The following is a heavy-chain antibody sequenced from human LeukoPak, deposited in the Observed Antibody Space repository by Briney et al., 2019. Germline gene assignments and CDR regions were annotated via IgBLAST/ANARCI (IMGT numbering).Heavy chain of an antibody. D-gene: IGHD2-2*01. CDR3: ARGQLLTLGAFDI. CDR1: GGTFSSHG. V-gene: IGHV1-69*13. J-gene: IGHJ3*02. Sequence: SVKVSCKASGGTFSSHGISWVRQAPGQGLEWMGGIIPIFGTANYAQKFQGRVTITADESTSTAYMELSSLRSEDTAVYYCARGQLLTLGAFDIWGQGTMVTVSS. CDR2: IIPIFGTA.